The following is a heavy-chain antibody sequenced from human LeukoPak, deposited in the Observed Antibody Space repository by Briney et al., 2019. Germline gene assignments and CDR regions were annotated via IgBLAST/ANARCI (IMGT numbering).Heavy chain of an antibody. CDR1: GYTFTGYY. V-gene: IGHV1-2*02. CDR2: INPNSGGT. CDR3: ARRLYSYGYEGFDY. Sequence: ASVKVSCKASGYTFTGYYMHWVRQAPGQGLEWMGWINPNSGGTNYAQKFQGRVTMTRDTSISTAYMELSRLRSDDTAVYYCARRLYSYGYEGFDYWGQGTLVTVSS. J-gene: IGHJ4*02. D-gene: IGHD5-18*01.